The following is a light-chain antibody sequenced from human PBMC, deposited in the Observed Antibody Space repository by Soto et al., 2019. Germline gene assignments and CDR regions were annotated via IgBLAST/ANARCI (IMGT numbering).Light chain of an antibody. CDR3: QQYSVYPWT. Sequence: DIQMTQSPSILSASVGDRVSITCRASQTISSWLAWYQQKPGKAPKLLVYKASTLESGVPSRFSGSASGTEFTLTISSLQPDDFATYYCQQYSVYPWTFGQGTKIDVK. CDR1: QTISSW. V-gene: IGKV1-5*03. CDR2: KAS. J-gene: IGKJ1*01.